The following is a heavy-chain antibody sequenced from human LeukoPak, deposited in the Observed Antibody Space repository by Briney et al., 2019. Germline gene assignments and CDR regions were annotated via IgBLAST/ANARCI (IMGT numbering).Heavy chain of an antibody. V-gene: IGHV4-39*01. CDR2: IYYSGST. Sequence: SETLSLTRTVSGGSISSSSYYWGWIRQPPGKGLEWIGNIYYSGSTYYNPSLKSRVTISVDTSKNQFSLKLSSVTAADTAVYYCARVNSGYDFDYWGQGTLVTVSS. CDR3: ARVNSGYDFDY. J-gene: IGHJ4*02. D-gene: IGHD5-12*01. CDR1: GGSISSSSYY.